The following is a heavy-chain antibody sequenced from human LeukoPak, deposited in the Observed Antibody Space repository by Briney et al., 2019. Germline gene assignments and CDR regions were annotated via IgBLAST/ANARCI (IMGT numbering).Heavy chain of an antibody. Sequence: SETLSLTCAVSGYSISSGYYWGWIRQPPGKGLEGIGSIYHSGSTYYNPSLKSRATISVDTSKNQFSLKLSSVTAADTAVYYCARHRRGVHTYYDILTGYSTHDYWGQGTLVTVSS. V-gene: IGHV4-38-2*01. J-gene: IGHJ4*02. D-gene: IGHD3-9*01. CDR2: IYHSGST. CDR3: ARHRRGVHTYYDILTGYSTHDY. CDR1: GYSISSGYY.